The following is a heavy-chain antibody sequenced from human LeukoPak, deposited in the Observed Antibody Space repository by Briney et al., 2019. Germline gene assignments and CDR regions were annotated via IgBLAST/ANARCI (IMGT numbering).Heavy chain of an antibody. D-gene: IGHD6-13*01. J-gene: IGHJ4*02. CDR2: INYGGNT. CDR3: ARLVVSSWYHEVLLGRDY. V-gene: IGHV4-39*01. CDR1: GGSISSSAYH. Sequence: PSETLSLTCTVSGGSISSSAYHWGWIRQPPGKGLEWIGTINYGGNTYYNLSLKSRVIIFLDTSKNQISLKLSSVTAADTAVYYCARLVVSSWYHEVLLGRDYWGQGTLVTVSS.